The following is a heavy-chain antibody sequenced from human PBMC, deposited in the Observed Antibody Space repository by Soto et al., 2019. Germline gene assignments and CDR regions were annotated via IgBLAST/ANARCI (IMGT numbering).Heavy chain of an antibody. CDR2: IYFSGTT. J-gene: IGHJ5*02. V-gene: IGHV4-39*01. D-gene: IGHD3-10*01. CDR3: ARGDFGSVSYYNPTPTLCDP. Sequence: SETLSLSCTVSGGPIRSSSYYWGWLRQPPGKGLEWIASIYFSGTTYYNPSLKSRLTMSVDTSKNQFSLKLNSATAADTAVYYCARGDFGSVSYYNPTPTLCDPSGQGTLVTVA. CDR1: GGPIRSSSYY.